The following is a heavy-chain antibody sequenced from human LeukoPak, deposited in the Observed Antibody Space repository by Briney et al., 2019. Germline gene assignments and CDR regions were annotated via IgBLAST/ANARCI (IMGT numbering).Heavy chain of an antibody. CDR2: ISSSSSYI. Sequence: GGSLRLSCAASGFTFSSYSMNWVRQAPGKGLEWVSSISSSSSYIYYADSVKGRFTISRDNAKNSLYLQMNSLRAEDTAVCYCARGYSSSWDYYFDYWGQGTLVTVSS. D-gene: IGHD6-13*01. J-gene: IGHJ4*02. CDR1: GFTFSSYS. V-gene: IGHV3-21*01. CDR3: ARGYSSSWDYYFDY.